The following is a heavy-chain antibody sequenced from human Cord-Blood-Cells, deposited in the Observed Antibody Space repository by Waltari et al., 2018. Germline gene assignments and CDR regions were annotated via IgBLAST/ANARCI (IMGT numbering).Heavy chain of an antibody. Sequence: QVQLVQSGAEVKKPGSSVKVSCKASGGTFSSYAISWVRQAPGQGLEWMGGIIPIFGPANYAQKFQGRVTITADKSTSTAYMELSSLRSEDTAVYYCARHCSGGSCYASYYYYYGMDVWGQGTTVTVSS. CDR1: GGTFSSYA. CDR3: ARHCSGGSCYASYYYYYGMDV. D-gene: IGHD2-15*01. J-gene: IGHJ6*02. CDR2: IIPIFGPA. V-gene: IGHV1-69*06.